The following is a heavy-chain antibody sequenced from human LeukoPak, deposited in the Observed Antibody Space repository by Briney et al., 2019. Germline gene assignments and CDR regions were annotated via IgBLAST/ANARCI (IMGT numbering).Heavy chain of an antibody. CDR2: IHYSGTT. Sequence: KPSQTLSLTCTVSGGSISSGTYYWNWIRQPPGKGLEWIGYIHYSGTTDYNPSLKSRVTMSVDSSKNQFSLKLTSVTAADTAVYYCARNDFGDYGRWNYWGQGTLVTVSS. V-gene: IGHV4-61*01. CDR1: GGSISSGTYY. CDR3: ARNDFGDYGRWNY. J-gene: IGHJ4*02. D-gene: IGHD4-17*01.